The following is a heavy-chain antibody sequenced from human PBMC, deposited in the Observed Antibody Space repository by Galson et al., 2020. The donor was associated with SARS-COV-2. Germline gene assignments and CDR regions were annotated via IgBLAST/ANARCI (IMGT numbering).Heavy chain of an antibody. CDR1: GGSISSSSYY. CDR2: IYYSGST. CDR3: ARVCPGNYYYYYGMDV. V-gene: IGHV4-39*07. Sequence: SETLSLTCTVSGGSISSSSYYWGWIRQPPGKGLEWIGSIYYSGSTYYNPSLKSRVTISVDTSKNQFSLKLSSVTAADTAVYYCARVCPGNYYYYYGMDVWGQGTTVTVSS. J-gene: IGHJ6*02. D-gene: IGHD2-2*01.